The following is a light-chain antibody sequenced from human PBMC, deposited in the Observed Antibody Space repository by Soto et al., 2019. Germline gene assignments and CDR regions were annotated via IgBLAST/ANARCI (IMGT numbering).Light chain of an antibody. J-gene: IGKJ2*01. V-gene: IGKV2-30*02. CDR2: KVS. Sequence: EVVMTQSPLSLPVTLGQPASISCRSSQSLVHSDGNTYLHWFQQRPGQSPRRLIYKVSNRDSGVPDRFSGSGSGTDFTLKISSVEAAVVGGDDCMQGPHWPQTFGQGTKLEIK. CDR3: MQGPHWPQT. CDR1: QSLVHSDGNTY.